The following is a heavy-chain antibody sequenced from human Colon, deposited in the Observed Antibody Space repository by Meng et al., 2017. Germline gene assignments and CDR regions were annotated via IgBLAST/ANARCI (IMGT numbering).Heavy chain of an antibody. D-gene: IGHD6-19*01. CDR3: ANLGIAVAGSAFDI. CDR2: ISGSGGST. V-gene: IGHV3-23*01. CDR1: GFTFSSYA. Sequence: GESPKISCAASGFTFSSYAMSWVRQAPGKGLEWVSAISGSGGSTYYADSVKGRFTISRDNSKNTLYLQMNSLRAEETAGYYCANLGIAVAGSAFDIWGQGTMVTVSS. J-gene: IGHJ3*02.